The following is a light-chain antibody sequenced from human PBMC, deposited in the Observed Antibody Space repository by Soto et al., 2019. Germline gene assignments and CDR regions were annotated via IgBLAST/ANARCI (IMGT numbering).Light chain of an antibody. CDR2: GNS. CDR1: SSNIGSNYD. CDR3: QSFDSSLSGYV. Sequence: QSVLTQPPSGSGAPGQGVTISCTGSSSNIGSNYDVHWYKHLPGTAPKLLIYGNSNRPSGVPDRFSGSKSGTSASLAITGLQAEDEADYYCQSFDSSLSGYVFGTGTKVT. V-gene: IGLV1-40*01. J-gene: IGLJ1*01.